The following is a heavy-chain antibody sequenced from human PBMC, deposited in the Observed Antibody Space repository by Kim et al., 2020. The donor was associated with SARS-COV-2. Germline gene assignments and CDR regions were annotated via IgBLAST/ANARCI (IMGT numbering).Heavy chain of an antibody. D-gene: IGHD2-2*01. CDR3: AKFTDCSSTSCYFYGDAFDI. J-gene: IGHJ3*02. Sequence: RFTISRDNSKNTLYLPMNSLRAEDTAVYYCAKFTDCSSTSCYFYGDAFDIWGQGTMVTVSS. V-gene: IGHV3-30*02.